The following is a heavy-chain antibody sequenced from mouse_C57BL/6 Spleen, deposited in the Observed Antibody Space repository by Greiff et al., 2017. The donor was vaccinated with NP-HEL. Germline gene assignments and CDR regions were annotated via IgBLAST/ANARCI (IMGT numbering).Heavy chain of an antibody. CDR3: ARRRDYDFDY. D-gene: IGHD2-4*01. CDR2: IYPGDGDT. J-gene: IGHJ2*01. Sequence: VKLQQSGPELVKPGASVKISCKASGYAFSSSWMNWVKQRPGKGLEWIGRIYPGDGDTNYNGKFKGKATLTADKSSSTAYMQLSSLTSEDSAVYFCARRRDYDFDYWGQGTTLTVSS. V-gene: IGHV1-82*01. CDR1: GYAFSSSW.